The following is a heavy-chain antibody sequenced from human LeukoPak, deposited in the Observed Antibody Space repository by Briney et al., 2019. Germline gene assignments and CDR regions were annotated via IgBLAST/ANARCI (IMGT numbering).Heavy chain of an antibody. CDR1: GFTFSNAW. V-gene: IGHV3-15*01. J-gene: IGHJ5*02. CDR3: ARDAYYGPENWFDP. D-gene: IGHD3-10*01. CDR2: IKSKTDDGTT. Sequence: GGSLRLSCAASGFTFSNAWMSWVRQAPGKGLEWVGRIKSKTDDGTTDYAAPVKGRFTISRDNAKNSLYLQMNSLRAEDTAVYYCARDAYYGPENWFDPWGQGTLVTVSS.